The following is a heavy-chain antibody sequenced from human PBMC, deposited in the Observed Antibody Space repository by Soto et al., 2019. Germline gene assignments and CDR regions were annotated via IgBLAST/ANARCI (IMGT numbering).Heavy chain of an antibody. CDR3: AIGYGGYDYCVDY. J-gene: IGHJ4*02. CDR2: ISGGGATT. Sequence: EVQLLESGGGLVQPGGSLRLSCAASGFTFSSYVMSWVRQAPGKGLEWVLSISGGGATTYYADSVKGRFTSSRDISKTARFPQMTSLRAEDTGVYYCAIGYGGYDYCVDYWGQGTLVTVSS. D-gene: IGHD5-12*01. V-gene: IGHV3-23*01. CDR1: GFTFSSYV.